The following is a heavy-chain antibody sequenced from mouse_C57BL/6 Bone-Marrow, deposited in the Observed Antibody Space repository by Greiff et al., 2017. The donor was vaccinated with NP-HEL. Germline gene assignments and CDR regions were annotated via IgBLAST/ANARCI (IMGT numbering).Heavy chain of an antibody. CDR3: ASRGRRGDPDY. CDR1: GFNIKDYY. V-gene: IGHV14-2*01. Sequence: EVQLQQSGAELVKPGASVKLSCTASGFNIKDYYMHWVKQRTEKGLEWIGRIDPEDGDTKYAPKFQGKATITADTSSNTAYLQLSSLTSEDTAVYYCASRGRRGDPDYWGQGTTLTVSS. CDR2: IDPEDGDT. J-gene: IGHJ2*01. D-gene: IGHD3-3*01.